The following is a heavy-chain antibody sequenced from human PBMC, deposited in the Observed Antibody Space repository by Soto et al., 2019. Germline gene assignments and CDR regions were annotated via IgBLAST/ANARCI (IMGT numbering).Heavy chain of an antibody. V-gene: IGHV1-2*02. CDR2: INPNSGDT. Sequence: ASVKVSCKASGYIFTGYHIHWVRQAPGRGLEWMGWINPNSGDTEYAQNFQGRVTMTRDTSFNLVYMEMSGLMSDDTAVYYCARDARGTRGFDEMDIWGQGATVTVYS. CDR1: GYIFTGYH. CDR3: ARDARGTRGFDEMDI. D-gene: IGHD3-9*01. J-gene: IGHJ6*02.